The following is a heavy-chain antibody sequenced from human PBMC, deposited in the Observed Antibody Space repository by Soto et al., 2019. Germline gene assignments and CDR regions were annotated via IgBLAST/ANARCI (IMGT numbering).Heavy chain of an antibody. Sequence: SVKVSCKASGGTFSSYAISWVRQAPGQGLEWMGGIIPIFGTANYAQKFQGRVTITADESTSTAYMELSSLRSEGTAVYYCARDPIIAAAGPGGWFDPWGQGTLVTVSS. CDR3: ARDPIIAAAGPGGWFDP. J-gene: IGHJ5*02. V-gene: IGHV1-69*13. CDR1: GGTFSSYA. CDR2: IIPIFGTA. D-gene: IGHD6-13*01.